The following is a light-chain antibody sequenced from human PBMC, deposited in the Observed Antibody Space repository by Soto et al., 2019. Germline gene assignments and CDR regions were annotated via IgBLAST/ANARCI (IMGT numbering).Light chain of an antibody. CDR1: SSDVGGYNF. Sequence: QSVLTQPASVSGSPGQSITISCTGTSSDVGGYNFVSWYQHHPDKAPKLIIYGVTNRPSGVSNRFSGSKPGNTASLTISGLQAEDEAHYYCCSYTRNINAHLIFGGGTKLTVL. V-gene: IGLV2-14*01. CDR2: GVT. J-gene: IGLJ2*01. CDR3: CSYTRNINAHLI.